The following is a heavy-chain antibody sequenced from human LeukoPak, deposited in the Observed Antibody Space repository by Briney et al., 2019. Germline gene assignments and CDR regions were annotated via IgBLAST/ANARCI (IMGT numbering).Heavy chain of an antibody. Sequence: ASVKVCCKASGYTFTSYGISWVRQAPGQGLEWMGWISAYNGNTNYAQKLQGRVTMTTDTSTSTAYMELRSLRSDDTAVYYCARSHSSSSFHWFDPWGQGTLVTVSS. CDR1: GYTFTSYG. D-gene: IGHD6-13*01. J-gene: IGHJ5*02. CDR3: ARSHSSSSFHWFDP. CDR2: ISAYNGNT. V-gene: IGHV1-18*01.